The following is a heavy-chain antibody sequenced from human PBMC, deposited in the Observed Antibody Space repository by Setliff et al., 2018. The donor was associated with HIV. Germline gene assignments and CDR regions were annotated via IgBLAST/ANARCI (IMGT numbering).Heavy chain of an antibody. CDR3: ARVPVAGANWFDP. Sequence: LTCSVSGVSTHRTDHYWGWIRQSPGKRLEWIGSVSQSGSTYYNPSLKSRITISVDRSKNLFSLKLISVTAADQGVYYCARVPVAGANWFDPWGLGTLVTVSS. V-gene: IGHV4-39*01. J-gene: IGHJ5*02. CDR2: VSQSGST. CDR1: GVSTHRTDHY. D-gene: IGHD2-21*01.